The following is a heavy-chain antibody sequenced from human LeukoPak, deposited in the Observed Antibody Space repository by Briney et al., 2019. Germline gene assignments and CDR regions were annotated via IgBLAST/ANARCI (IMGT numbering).Heavy chain of an antibody. V-gene: IGHV3-30*18. J-gene: IGHJ3*01. Sequence: PGGSLRLSCAASGFTFSSYGMHWVRQAPGKGLQWVAVISYDGSSEYYADSVKGRFIISRDNSKNTLYLQVNSLRAEDTAVYYCAKDSDIAVAGTDDAFDLWGQGTKVTVSS. CDR2: ISYDGSSE. CDR3: AKDSDIAVAGTDDAFDL. D-gene: IGHD6-19*01. CDR1: GFTFSSYG.